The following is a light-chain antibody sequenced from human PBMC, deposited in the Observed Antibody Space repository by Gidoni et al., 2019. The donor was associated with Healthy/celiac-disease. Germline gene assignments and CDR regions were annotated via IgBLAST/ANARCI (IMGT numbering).Light chain of an antibody. J-gene: IGKJ3*01. Sequence: EILLTQSPATLSLSPGERATLSCRASQSVSSYLVWYQQKPGQAPRLLIYDASNRATGIPARCSGRGSGTDFTLTISSLEPEDFAVYYCQQRSNWGFTFGPGTKVDIK. CDR1: QSVSSY. CDR2: DAS. V-gene: IGKV3-11*01. CDR3: QQRSNWGFT.